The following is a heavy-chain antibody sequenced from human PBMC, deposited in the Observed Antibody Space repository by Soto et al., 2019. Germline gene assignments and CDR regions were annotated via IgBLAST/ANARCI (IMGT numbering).Heavy chain of an antibody. CDR1: GGSFSGYY. CDR3: ATMGTPATGLYYFDY. D-gene: IGHD2-15*01. Sequence: PSETLSLTCAVYGGSFSGYYWSWIRQPPGKGLEWIGDITHSGSTNYNPSLKSRVTISVDTSKNQFSLNLSFVTAADTAVYYCATMGTPATGLYYFDYWGQGTLVTVSS. V-gene: IGHV4-34*01. CDR2: ITHSGST. J-gene: IGHJ4*02.